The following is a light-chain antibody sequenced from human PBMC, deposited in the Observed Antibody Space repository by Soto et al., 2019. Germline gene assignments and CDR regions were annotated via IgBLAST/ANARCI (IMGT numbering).Light chain of an antibody. V-gene: IGLV1-44*01. CDR3: TVWDDSLNGRL. Sequence: QSVLTQPPSASGAPGQRVTFSCSGSSSNIGSNAVNWYRQFPGTAPKLLIYRNDQRPSGVPDRFSGSKSGTSASLAIGGLQSEDEADYYCTVWDDSLNGRLFGGGTKVTVL. J-gene: IGLJ2*01. CDR1: SSNIGSNA. CDR2: RND.